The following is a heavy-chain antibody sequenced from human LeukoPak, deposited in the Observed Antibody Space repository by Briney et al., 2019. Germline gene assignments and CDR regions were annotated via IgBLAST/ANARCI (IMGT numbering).Heavy chain of an antibody. D-gene: IGHD3-3*01. V-gene: IGHV1-69*04. J-gene: IGHJ4*02. CDR3: ASHTYYDFWSGPFDY. Sequence: SVKVSCKASGGTFSSYAISWVRQAPGQGLEWMGRIIPILGIANYAQKFQGRVTITADKSTSTAYMELSSLRSGDTAVYYCASHTYYDFWSGPFDYWGQGTLVTVSS. CDR2: IIPILGIA. CDR1: GGTFSSYA.